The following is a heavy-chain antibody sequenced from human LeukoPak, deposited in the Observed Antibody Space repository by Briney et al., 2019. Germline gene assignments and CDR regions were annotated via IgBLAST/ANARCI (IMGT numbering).Heavy chain of an antibody. V-gene: IGHV4-39*07. Sequence: SETLSLTCTVSGGSISSSSYYWGWIRQPPGKGLEWIGSIYYSGSTYYNPSLKSRVTISVDTSKNQFSLKLSSVTAADTAVYYCARDLSGSGWYKDWGQGTLVTVSS. D-gene: IGHD6-19*01. CDR3: ARDLSGSGWYKD. CDR1: GGSISSSSYY. J-gene: IGHJ4*02. CDR2: IYYSGST.